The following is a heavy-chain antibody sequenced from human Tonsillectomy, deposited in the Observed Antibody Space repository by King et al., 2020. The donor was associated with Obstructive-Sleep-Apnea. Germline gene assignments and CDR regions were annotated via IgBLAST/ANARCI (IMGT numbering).Heavy chain of an antibody. CDR1: GGSISSGDYY. V-gene: IGHV4-30-4*01. Sequence: VQLQESGPGLVKPSQTLSLTCTVSGGSISSGDYYWSWIRQPPGKGLEWIGDIYYSGSTYYNPSLKSRVTISVDTSKNQFSLKLSSVAAADTAVYYCARDHLLLPPADYYYGMDVWGQGTTVTVSS. D-gene: IGHD3-22*01. J-gene: IGHJ6*02. CDR2: IYYSGST. CDR3: ARDHLLLPPADYYYGMDV.